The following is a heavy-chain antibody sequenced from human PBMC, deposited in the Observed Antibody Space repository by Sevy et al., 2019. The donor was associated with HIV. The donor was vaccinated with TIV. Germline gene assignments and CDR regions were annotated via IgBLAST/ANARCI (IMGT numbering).Heavy chain of an antibody. CDR2: ISSSSGTI. V-gene: IGHV3-48*01. CDR3: ARDDHWAFDY. J-gene: IGHJ4*02. Sequence: GGSLRLSCVTSGFSFSSYSMNWVRQAPGKGLEWVSYISSSSGTIRYADSVKGRLTISRENAKNSLFLQMNSLRAENTAVYYCARDDHWAFDYWGQGALVTVSS. D-gene: IGHD7-27*01. CDR1: GFSFSSYS.